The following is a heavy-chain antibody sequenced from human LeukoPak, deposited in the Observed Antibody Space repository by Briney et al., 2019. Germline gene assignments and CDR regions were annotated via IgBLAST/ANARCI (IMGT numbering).Heavy chain of an antibody. V-gene: IGHV1-69*13. Sequence: SVKVSCKASGGTFSSYAISWVRQAPGQGLEWMGGIIPIFGTANYAQKFQGRVTITADESTSTAYMELSSLRSEDTAVYYCAAGYCSGGSCYPYYYYGMDVWGQGTTVTVSS. CDR2: IIPIFGTA. J-gene: IGHJ6*02. CDR1: GGTFSSYA. D-gene: IGHD2-15*01. CDR3: AAGYCSGGSCYPYYYYGMDV.